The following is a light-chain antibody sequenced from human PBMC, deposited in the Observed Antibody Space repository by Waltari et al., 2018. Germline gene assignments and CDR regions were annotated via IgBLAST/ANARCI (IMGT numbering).Light chain of an antibody. CDR3: EQYDNLPRT. V-gene: IGKV1-33*01. CDR1: QDISNY. Sequence: IQLTHSPSSLSASVSDRVTITCQASQDISNYLNWNQQKPGNAPKLLIYDASNLETGVPSRFSGSGSGTDFTFTISSLQPEDIETYYCEQYDNLPRTFGQGTKLEIK. J-gene: IGKJ2*02. CDR2: DAS.